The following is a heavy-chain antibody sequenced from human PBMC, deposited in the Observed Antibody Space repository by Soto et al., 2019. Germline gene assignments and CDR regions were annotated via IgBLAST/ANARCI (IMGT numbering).Heavy chain of an antibody. J-gene: IGHJ4*02. Sequence: QITLQESGPTLVKPTQTLTLTCTFSGFSFTTAGVAVGWIRQTPGGALEWLTLIYYNDDRRFSPSLKTRLTITGDTSKNQVVLSLTHVDQGDTATYFCAHSDGGYDIIYFDFGGQGIPVTVSS. V-gene: IGHV2-5*01. CDR3: AHSDGGYDIIYFDF. CDR2: IYYNDDR. CDR1: GFSFTTAGVA. D-gene: IGHD5-12*01.